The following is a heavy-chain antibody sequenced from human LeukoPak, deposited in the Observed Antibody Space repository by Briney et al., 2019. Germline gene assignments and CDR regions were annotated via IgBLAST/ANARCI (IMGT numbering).Heavy chain of an antibody. CDR2: ISSSSSYI. CDR1: GFTFSSYS. Sequence: GGSLRLSCAASGFTFSSYSMNWVRQAPGKGLEWVSSISSSSSYIYYADSVKGRFTISRDDAKNSLYLQMNSLRAEDTAVYYCARDLPYGGSDYWGQGTLVTVSS. D-gene: IGHD1-26*01. J-gene: IGHJ4*02. V-gene: IGHV3-21*01. CDR3: ARDLPYGGSDY.